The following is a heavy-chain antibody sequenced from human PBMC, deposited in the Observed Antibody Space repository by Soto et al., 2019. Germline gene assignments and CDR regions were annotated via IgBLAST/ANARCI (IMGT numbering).Heavy chain of an antibody. D-gene: IGHD6-19*01. CDR3: TKSADSAGWGVDF. CDR2: ISPGGDRI. J-gene: IGHJ4*02. CDR1: GFMFDSYA. Sequence: PAGSLRLSCVASGFMFDSYAMNWVRQAPGKGLEWVSYISPGGDRIYYAESLKGRITISRDNARNSLSLQMNILSDEDTAVYYCTKSADSAGWGVDFWGQGXLVTVSS. V-gene: IGHV3-48*02.